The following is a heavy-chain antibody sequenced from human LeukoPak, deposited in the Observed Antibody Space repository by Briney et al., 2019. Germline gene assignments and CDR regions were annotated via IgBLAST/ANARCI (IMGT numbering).Heavy chain of an antibody. D-gene: IGHD5-24*01. V-gene: IGHV3-30*14. CDR1: GFTFSSYA. Sequence: GSLRLSCAASGFTFSSYAMHWVRQAPGKGLEWVAVISYDGSNKYYADSVKGRSTISRDNSKNTLYLQMNSLGAGDTAVYFCARGANLGFDPWGQGTLVTVSS. CDR2: ISYDGSNK. J-gene: IGHJ5*02. CDR3: ARGANLGFDP.